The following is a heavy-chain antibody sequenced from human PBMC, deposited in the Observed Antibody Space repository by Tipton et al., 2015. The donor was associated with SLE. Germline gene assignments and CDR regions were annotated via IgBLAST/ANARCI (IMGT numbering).Heavy chain of an antibody. CDR2: VYHRMST. CDR1: GDSITSGYY. D-gene: IGHD4-11*01. V-gene: IGHV4-38-2*02. CDR3: VRDPLRDYIQRKDWYFDL. Sequence: TLSLTCAVSGDSITSGYYWGWIRQPPGKGLEWIGSVYHRMSTYYNPPLKSRVTISIDTTKNQFSLKMTSVTAADTAIYYCVRDPLRDYIQRKDWYFDLWGRGTQVTVSS. J-gene: IGHJ2*01.